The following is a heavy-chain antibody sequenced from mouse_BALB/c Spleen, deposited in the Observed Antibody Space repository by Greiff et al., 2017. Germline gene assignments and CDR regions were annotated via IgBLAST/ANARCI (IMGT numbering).Heavy chain of an antibody. V-gene: IGHV6-6*02. Sequence: EVKLEESGGGLVQPGGSMKLSCVASGFTFSNYWMNWVRQSPEKGLEWVAEIRLKSNNYATHYAESVKGRFTISRDDSKSSVYLQMNNLRAEDTGIYYCTRGGTALYYYAMDYWGQGTSVTVSS. CDR2: IRLKSNNYAT. CDR1: GFTFSNYW. CDR3: TRGGTALYYYAMDY. J-gene: IGHJ4*01. D-gene: IGHD1-2*01.